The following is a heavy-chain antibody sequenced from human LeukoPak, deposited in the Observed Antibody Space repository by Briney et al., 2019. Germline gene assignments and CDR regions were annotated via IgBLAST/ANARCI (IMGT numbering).Heavy chain of an antibody. CDR1: GFTFSDYY. D-gene: IGHD1-26*01. V-gene: IGHV3-11*04. CDR2: ISSSGSII. Sequence: GGSLRLSCAASGFTFSDYYMNWIRQAPGKGLEWVSYISSSGSIIYYADSVKGRFTISRDNAKNTLYLQMNSLRAEDTAVYYCATPRGSGSYLAFDYWGQGTLVTVSS. J-gene: IGHJ4*02. CDR3: ATPRGSGSYLAFDY.